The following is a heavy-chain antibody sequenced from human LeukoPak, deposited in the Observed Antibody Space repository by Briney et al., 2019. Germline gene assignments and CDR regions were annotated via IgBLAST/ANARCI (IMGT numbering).Heavy chain of an antibody. V-gene: IGHV3-21*01. CDR2: ISSSSSYI. CDR1: GFTFSSYS. J-gene: IGHJ6*04. Sequence: PGGSLRLSCAASGFTFSSYSMNWVRQAPGKGLEWVSSISSSSSYIYYADSVKGRFTISRDNAKNSLYLQMNSLRAEDTAVYYCARDGEPDRSTSSIYYYYGMDVWGKGTTVTVSS. D-gene: IGHD2-21*01. CDR3: ARDGEPDRSTSSIYYYYGMDV.